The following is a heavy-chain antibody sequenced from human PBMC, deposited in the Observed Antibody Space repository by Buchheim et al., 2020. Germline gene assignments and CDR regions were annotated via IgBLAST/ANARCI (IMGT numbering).Heavy chain of an antibody. CDR3: ARSNGDIPTYYFDF. D-gene: IGHD2-15*01. CDR1: GFNFASYS. Sequence: EVQLVESGGTLIQPGGSLRLSCAASGFNFASYSMNWVRQAPGKGLEWVSYIRTNTIYYADSVKGRFTISRDNGRNSLFLQMDYLRDEDTAVYFCARSNGDIPTYYFDFWGQGT. J-gene: IGHJ4*02. CDR2: IRTNTI. V-gene: IGHV3-48*02.